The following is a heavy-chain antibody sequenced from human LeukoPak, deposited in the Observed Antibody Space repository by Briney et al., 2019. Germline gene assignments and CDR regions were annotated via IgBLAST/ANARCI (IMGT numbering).Heavy chain of an antibody. J-gene: IGHJ4*02. CDR1: GFTFSNAW. Sequence: GGSLRLSCAASGFTFSNAWMRWVRQAPGKGLEWVSVIYNDGRTYYADSVKGRFTISRDNSKNTLYLQMNSLRAEDTAVYYCARESSGYYLSYWGQGTLVTVSS. CDR3: ARESSGYYLSY. D-gene: IGHD3-22*01. V-gene: IGHV3-66*01. CDR2: IYNDGRT.